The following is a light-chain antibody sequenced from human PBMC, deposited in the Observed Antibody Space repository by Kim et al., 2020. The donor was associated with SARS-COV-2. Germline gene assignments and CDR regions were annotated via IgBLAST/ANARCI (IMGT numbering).Light chain of an antibody. J-gene: IGKJ4*01. CDR1: RNVGIS. CDR3: QHYNSYPLT. V-gene: IGKV1-5*03. CDR2: KAS. Sequence: DIQMTQSPSILSASVGDRVTITCRASRNVGISLAWYQHKSGKAPNLLIYKASNLESGVPSRFSGSGSGTEFTLTISGLQPDDFATYYCQHYNSYPLTFGEGPRWIS.